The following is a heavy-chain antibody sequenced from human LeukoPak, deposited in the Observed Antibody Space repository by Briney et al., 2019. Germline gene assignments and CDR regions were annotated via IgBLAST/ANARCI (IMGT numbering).Heavy chain of an antibody. CDR2: ISYDGSNK. J-gene: IGHJ4*02. V-gene: IGHV3-30*03. Sequence: PGGSLRLSCAASGFTFSSYGMHWVRQAPGKGLEWVAVISYDGSNKYYADSVKGRFTISRDNSKNMLYLQMNSLRAEDTAVYYCARVSLPAVVVPAPGVYWGQGTLVTVSS. CDR3: ARVSLPAVVVPAPGVY. CDR1: GFTFSSYG. D-gene: IGHD2-2*01.